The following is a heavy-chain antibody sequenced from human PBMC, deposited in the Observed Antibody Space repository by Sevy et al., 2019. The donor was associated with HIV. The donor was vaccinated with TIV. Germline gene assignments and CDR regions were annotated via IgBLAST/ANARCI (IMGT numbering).Heavy chain of an antibody. V-gene: IGHV4-61*01. CDR1: GGSVSSGTYY. CDR3: ARVPRGQLWYSGSLGGYYYHMDV. J-gene: IGHJ6*03. Sequence: SETLSPSCSVSGGSVSSGTYYWSWIRQPPGKGLEWIGHIYKTGSTNYKLSLQSRVTISVDTSTNQFSLRLRSVTAVDTAVYYCARVPRGQLWYSGSLGGYYYHMDVWGKGTTVTVSS. CDR2: IYKTGST. D-gene: IGHD3-16*01.